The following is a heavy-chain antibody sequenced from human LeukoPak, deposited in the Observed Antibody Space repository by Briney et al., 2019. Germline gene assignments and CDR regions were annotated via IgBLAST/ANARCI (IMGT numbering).Heavy chain of an antibody. CDR3: ARVGSSWYWDDY. V-gene: IGHV4-38-2*01. D-gene: IGHD6-13*01. CDR2: IFHGETT. CDR1: DYSVTSAYY. J-gene: IGHJ4*02. Sequence: SETLPLTCAVSDYSVTSAYYWGWIRQFPGKELEWIGSIFHGETTYYNPSLESRVTISVDPSKNQFSLRLTSVTAADTAVYYCARVGSSWYWDDYWSQGTLVTVSS.